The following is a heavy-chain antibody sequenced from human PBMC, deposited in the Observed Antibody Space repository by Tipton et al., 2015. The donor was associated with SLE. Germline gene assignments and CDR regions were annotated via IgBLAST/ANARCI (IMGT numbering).Heavy chain of an antibody. J-gene: IGHJ4*02. CDR3: AGTDETGGSPIVATTRVDY. CDR1: GGSISSYY. CDR2: IYYSGST. D-gene: IGHD5-12*01. V-gene: IGHV4-59*08. Sequence: TLSLTCTVSGGSISSYYWSWIRQPPGKGLEWIGYIYYSGSTNYNPSPKSRVTISVDTSKNQFSLKLSSVTAADTAVYYCAGTDETGGSPIVATTRVDYWGQGTLVTVSS.